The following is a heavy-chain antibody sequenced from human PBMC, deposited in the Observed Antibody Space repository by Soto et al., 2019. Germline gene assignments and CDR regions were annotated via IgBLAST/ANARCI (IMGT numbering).Heavy chain of an antibody. J-gene: IGHJ6*02. Sequence: EVQLVESGGTLVQPGGSLKLSCAASGFDASVNYMTWVRQAPGKGLEWVSAINNGGSTFYADSVKGRFTISRDDSKNALSLQMNSLRVEDTAMYYCVRENYYYGMDVWGQGPAVTVSS. V-gene: IGHV3-66*01. CDR3: VRENYYYGMDV. CDR2: INNGGST. CDR1: GFDASVNY.